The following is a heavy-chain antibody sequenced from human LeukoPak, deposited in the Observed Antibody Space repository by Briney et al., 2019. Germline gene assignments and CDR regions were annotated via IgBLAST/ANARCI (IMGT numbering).Heavy chain of an antibody. CDR1: GYTFTSYV. CDR3: ARGLLYYGSGTSPPSAGYAMDV. Sequence: ASVKVSCKASGYTFTSYVICWVRQAPGQGLEWMGWISAYNGNTNFAQKFQGRVTMTTDTSTNTAYMELRSLRSDDTAVYYCARGLLYYGSGTSPPSAGYAMDVWGQGTTVTVSS. V-gene: IGHV1-18*01. D-gene: IGHD3-10*01. J-gene: IGHJ6*02. CDR2: ISAYNGNT.